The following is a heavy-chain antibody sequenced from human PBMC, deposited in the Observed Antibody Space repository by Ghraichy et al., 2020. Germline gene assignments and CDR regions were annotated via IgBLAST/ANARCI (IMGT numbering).Heavy chain of an antibody. D-gene: IGHD3-10*01. CDR3: ARRVHYGSSFDH. J-gene: IGHJ4*02. Sequence: SQTLSLTFTVSGGSISTGNFNWGWIRQPPGKGLEWIGSINYSGSTWYNPSLRSRVTIYVDTSRNQFSLKVSSVTAADTAVYYCARRVHYGSSFDHWGQGTLVTASS. V-gene: IGHV4-39*01. CDR2: INYSGST. CDR1: GGSISTGNFN.